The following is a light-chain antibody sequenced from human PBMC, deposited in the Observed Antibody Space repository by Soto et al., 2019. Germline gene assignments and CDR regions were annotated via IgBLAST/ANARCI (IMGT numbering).Light chain of an antibody. V-gene: IGLV2-14*01. Sequence: HSVLTQPASVSGSPGQSITVSCTGTSRDVGGYNYVSWYQQHPGKAPKLIIYEVSNRPSGVSNRFSGSKSGNTASLTIYGRQAEDEADYYCTSYTSNSTYFFGTGTKLTVL. CDR1: SRDVGGYNY. CDR2: EVS. J-gene: IGLJ1*01. CDR3: TSYTSNSTYF.